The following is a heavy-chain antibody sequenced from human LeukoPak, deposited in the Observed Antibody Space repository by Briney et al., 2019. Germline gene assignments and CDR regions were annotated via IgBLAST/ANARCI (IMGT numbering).Heavy chain of an antibody. CDR3: ARQGYGDYHYYYYYMDV. Sequence: ASVKVSCKASGYTFTSYYMHWVRQAPGQGLEWMGIINPSGGSTSYAQKFQGRVTMTRDTSTSTAYTELSSLRSEDTAVYYCARQGYGDYHYYYYYMDVWGKGTTVTVSS. D-gene: IGHD4-17*01. CDR1: GYTFTSYY. CDR2: INPSGGST. V-gene: IGHV1-46*01. J-gene: IGHJ6*03.